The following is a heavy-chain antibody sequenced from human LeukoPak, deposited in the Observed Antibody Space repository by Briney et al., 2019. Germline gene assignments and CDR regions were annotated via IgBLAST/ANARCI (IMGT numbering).Heavy chain of an antibody. Sequence: GGSLRLSCAASGFTLSCYGMHWVRQSPGKGLEWVAVIWYDGSNKYYADSVKGRFTISRDNSKNTLYLQMDSLRAEDTAVYFCARAMMVVANLWGVYDYWGQGTLVTVSS. CDR2: IWYDGSNK. CDR3: ARAMMVVANLWGVYDY. D-gene: IGHD3-22*01. J-gene: IGHJ4*02. V-gene: IGHV3-33*01. CDR1: GFTLSCYG.